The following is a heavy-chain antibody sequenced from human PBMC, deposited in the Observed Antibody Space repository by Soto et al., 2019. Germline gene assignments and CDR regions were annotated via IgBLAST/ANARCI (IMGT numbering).Heavy chain of an antibody. D-gene: IGHD3-16*01. CDR3: AREKRGRRGTSLDP. CDR2: MNPNSGNT. V-gene: IGHV1-8*01. CDR1: GYTFTSYD. J-gene: IGHJ5*02. Sequence: QVQLVQSGAEVKKPGASVKVSCKASGYTFTSYDINWVRQATGQGLEWMGWMNPNSGNTGYAQKFQGRVTMTRNTTISTAYMDLSSLRSEDTAVYYCAREKRGRRGTSLDPWGQGTLVTVSS.